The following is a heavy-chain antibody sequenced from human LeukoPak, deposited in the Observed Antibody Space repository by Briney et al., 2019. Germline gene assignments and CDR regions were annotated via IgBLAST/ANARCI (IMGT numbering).Heavy chain of an antibody. CDR1: GGSISSYY. CDR2: IHYSGST. V-gene: IGHV4-59*08. CDR3: ARHSQHSRDLGSARYLDY. J-gene: IGHJ4*02. D-gene: IGHD7-27*01. Sequence: SETLSLTCTVSGGSISSYYWSWIRQPPGKGLEWIGYIHYSGSTNYNPSLKSRVTISVDTSKNLFSLRLTSVTAADTAVYYCARHSQHSRDLGSARYLDYWGQGTLVTVSS.